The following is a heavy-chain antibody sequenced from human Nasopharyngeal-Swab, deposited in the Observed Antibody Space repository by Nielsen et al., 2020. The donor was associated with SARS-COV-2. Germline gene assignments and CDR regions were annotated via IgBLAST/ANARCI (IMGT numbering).Heavy chain of an antibody. CDR2: ISYDGSNK. CDR1: GFTFSSYG. Sequence: GESLKISCAASGFTFSSYGMHWVRQAPGKGLEWVAVISYDGSNKYYADSVKGRFTISRDNAKNSLYLQMNSLRAEDTAVYYCARDLDDFWSGYYYGMDVWGQGTTVTVSS. J-gene: IGHJ6*02. D-gene: IGHD3-3*01. CDR3: ARDLDDFWSGYYYGMDV. V-gene: IGHV3-30*03.